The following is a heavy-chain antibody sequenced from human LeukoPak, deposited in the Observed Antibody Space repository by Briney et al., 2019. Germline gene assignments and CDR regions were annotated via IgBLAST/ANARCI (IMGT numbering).Heavy chain of an antibody. Sequence: GGSLRLSCAASGFTFSSYAMSWVRQAPGKGLEWVAVISYDGSNKYYADSVKGRFTISRDNSKNTLYLQMNSLRAEDTAVYYCARARTTYRYYFDYWGQGTLVTVSS. V-gene: IGHV3-30-3*01. CDR1: GFTFSSYA. J-gene: IGHJ4*02. D-gene: IGHD1-7*01. CDR2: ISYDGSNK. CDR3: ARARTTYRYYFDY.